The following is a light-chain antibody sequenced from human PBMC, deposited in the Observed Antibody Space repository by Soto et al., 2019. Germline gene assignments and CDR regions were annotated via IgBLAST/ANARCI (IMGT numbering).Light chain of an antibody. Sequence: DIQMTQSPSSLSASVGDRVTITCQASQDIKNYLNWYQQKSGKAPKLLIYDASDLETGVPSRFSGSGSGTDFTFTINSLQPEDIATYYCQQYDNLPLTFGRGTKVEIK. CDR1: QDIKNY. CDR2: DAS. CDR3: QQYDNLPLT. V-gene: IGKV1-33*01. J-gene: IGKJ4*01.